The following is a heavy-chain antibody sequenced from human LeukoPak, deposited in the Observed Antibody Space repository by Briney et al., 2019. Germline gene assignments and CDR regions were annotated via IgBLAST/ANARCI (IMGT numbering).Heavy chain of an antibody. CDR2: IWYDGSNK. Sequence: GGSLRLSCVASGFTLSSYGMHWVRQAPGKGVEWVADIWYDGSNKYYADSVKGRFTISRNNSNTTLYLQMNSQRPKDTAVYYCAKGGQSWLPYFDYWGQGTLVTVSS. J-gene: IGHJ4*02. D-gene: IGHD5-24*01. CDR1: GFTLSSYG. CDR3: AKGGQSWLPYFDY. V-gene: IGHV3-33*06.